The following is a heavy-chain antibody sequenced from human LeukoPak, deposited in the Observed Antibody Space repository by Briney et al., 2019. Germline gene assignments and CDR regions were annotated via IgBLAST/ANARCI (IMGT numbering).Heavy chain of an antibody. CDR3: ARFVAYYDILTGYSGYYYGMDV. CDR1: GGSISSYY. J-gene: IGHJ6*02. Sequence: SETLSLTCTVSGGSISSYYWSWIRQPPGKGLEWIGYIYYSGSTYYNPSLKSRVTISVDTSKNQFSLKLSSVTAADTAVYYCARFVAYYDILTGYSGYYYGMDVWGQGTTVTVSS. CDR2: IYYSGST. D-gene: IGHD3-9*01. V-gene: IGHV4-59*12.